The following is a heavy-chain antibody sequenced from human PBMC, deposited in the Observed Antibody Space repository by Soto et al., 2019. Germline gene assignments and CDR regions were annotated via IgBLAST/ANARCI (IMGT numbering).Heavy chain of an antibody. D-gene: IGHD6-13*01. CDR3: AKDWPRDYSAAAPRGDWFDP. Sequence: KPSETLSLTCTVSGGSISSYYWSWIRQPPGKGLEWIGYIYYSGSTNYNPSLKSRVTISVDTSKNQFSLKLSSVTAADTAVYYCAKDWPRDYSAAAPRGDWFDPWGQGTLVTVSS. V-gene: IGHV4-4*08. J-gene: IGHJ5*02. CDR1: GGSISSYY. CDR2: IYYSGST.